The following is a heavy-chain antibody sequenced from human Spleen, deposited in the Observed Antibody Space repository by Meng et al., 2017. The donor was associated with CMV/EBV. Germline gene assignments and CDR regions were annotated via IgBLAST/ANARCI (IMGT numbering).Heavy chain of an antibody. CDR3: ASSRKFLTGYYYYYGMDV. J-gene: IGHJ6*02. CDR2: IYYSGST. D-gene: IGHD3-9*01. V-gene: IGHV4-59*12. Sequence: GSLRLSCTVSGGSISSYYWSWIRQPPGKGLEWIGYIYYSGSTNYNPSLKSRVTISVDTSKNQFSLKLSSMTAADTAVYYCASSRKFLTGYYYYYGMDVWGQGTTVTVSS. CDR1: GGSISSYY.